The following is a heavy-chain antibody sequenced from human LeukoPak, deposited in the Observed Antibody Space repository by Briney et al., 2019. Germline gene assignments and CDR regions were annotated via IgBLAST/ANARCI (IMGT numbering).Heavy chain of an antibody. J-gene: IGHJ4*02. CDR1: GFTFSRYS. D-gene: IGHD6-19*01. CDR3: ARTYSSGHFDY. Sequence: GGSLRLSCAASGFTFSRYSMNWVRQAPGKGLEWVSSISISSNYIYYADSVKGRFTISRDNAKNSLYLQMNSLRAEDTAVYYCARTYSSGHFDYWGQGTLVTVSS. CDR2: ISISSNYI. V-gene: IGHV3-21*01.